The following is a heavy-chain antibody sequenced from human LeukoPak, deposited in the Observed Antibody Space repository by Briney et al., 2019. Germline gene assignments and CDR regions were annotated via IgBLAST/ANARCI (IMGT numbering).Heavy chain of an antibody. CDR1: GYSFATYW. D-gene: IGHD3-10*01. J-gene: IGHJ4*02. CDR2: IYPGDSDT. CDR3: ARRSGGLDY. V-gene: IGHV5-51*01. Sequence: GESLKISCMPSGYSFATYWIAWVRRVPGKGLEWMGIIYPGDSDTRYSPSFQGQVTISADKSITTAYLQWSSLKASDTAIYYCARRSGGLDYWGQGTLVTVSS.